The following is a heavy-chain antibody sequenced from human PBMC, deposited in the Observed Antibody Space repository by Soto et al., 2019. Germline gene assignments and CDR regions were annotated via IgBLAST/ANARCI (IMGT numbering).Heavy chain of an antibody. J-gene: IGHJ6*02. D-gene: IGHD2-21*01. CDR2: IDWDNDK. Sequence: SGPTLVNPTQTLTLTCTFSGFELSLSADGTRVSWIRQPPGKALEWLARIDWDNDKFYSTSLKTRLTISKDTSKNQVVLTMTNMDPVDTATYYCARTARRDGYNYGMDVWGQGTRVTVSS. CDR1: GFELSLSADGTR. CDR3: ARTARRDGYNYGMDV. V-gene: IGHV2-70*04.